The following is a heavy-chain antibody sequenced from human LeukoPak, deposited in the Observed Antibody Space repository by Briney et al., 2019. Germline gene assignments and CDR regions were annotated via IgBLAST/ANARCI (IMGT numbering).Heavy chain of an antibody. V-gene: IGHV5-51*01. D-gene: IGHD6-6*01. J-gene: IGHJ6*03. CDR1: GYRFSSYW. CDR2: IYPGDSDT. Sequence: GESLKISCKGSGYRFSSYWIGWVRQVPGKGLEWMGIIYPGDSDTRYSPSFQGQITISVDKSISTAYVQWSSLKASDTAMYYCARHTAARPYYYYYYMDVWGKGTTVTVSS. CDR3: ARHTAARPYYYYYYMDV.